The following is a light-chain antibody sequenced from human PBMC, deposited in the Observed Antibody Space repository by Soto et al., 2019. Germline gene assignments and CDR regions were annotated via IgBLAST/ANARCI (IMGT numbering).Light chain of an antibody. J-gene: IGKJ5*01. CDR2: YAS. CDR3: QQYNDWPPIT. CDR1: QSVINN. Sequence: EIMMTQSPATLSVSPGERATLSCRASQSVINNLAWFQHKPGQVPRLLIYYASTRATGIPARFSGSGFGTEFTLTISSLQSEDVAVYYCQQYNDWPPITFGQGTRLEIK. V-gene: IGKV3-15*01.